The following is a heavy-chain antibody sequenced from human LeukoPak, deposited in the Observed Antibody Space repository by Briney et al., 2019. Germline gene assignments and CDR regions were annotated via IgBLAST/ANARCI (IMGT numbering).Heavy chain of an antibody. J-gene: IGHJ4*02. D-gene: IGHD6-13*01. CDR1: GGSLSSYY. Sequence: PSETLSLTCTVSGGSLSSYYWSWIRQPPGRGLEWIGYIYYSGSTNYNPSLKSRVTISVDTSKNQFSLKLSSVTAADTAVYYCARTKWTYSSSWYVSGHYFDYWGQGTLVTVSS. CDR2: IYYSGST. V-gene: IGHV4-59*01. CDR3: ARTKWTYSSSWYVSGHYFDY.